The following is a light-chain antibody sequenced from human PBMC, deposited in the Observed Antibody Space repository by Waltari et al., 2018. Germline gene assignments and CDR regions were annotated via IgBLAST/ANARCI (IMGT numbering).Light chain of an antibody. J-gene: IGKJ4*01. Sequence: AIQVAQSPASLSASVGDTVPITCRTSQGIRRDLGWYQQKSGRAPALLIYGASILQTGVPSRFNGSGSGTDFYLTISGLLPEDFATYYCLQDFTYPLTFGGGTKVDI. CDR2: GAS. CDR1: QGIRRD. CDR3: LQDFTYPLT. V-gene: IGKV1-6*01.